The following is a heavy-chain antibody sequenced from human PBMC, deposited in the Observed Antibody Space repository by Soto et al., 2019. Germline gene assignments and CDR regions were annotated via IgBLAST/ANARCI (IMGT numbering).Heavy chain of an antibody. V-gene: IGHV3-23*01. CDR1: GFTFSDYA. D-gene: IGHD3-10*01. CDR3: AKVLSKNYYYPFDF. J-gene: IGHJ4*02. CDR2: IRGGSSVT. Sequence: GGSLRLSCTASGFTFSDYAMTWVRQAPGKGLEWVSTIRGGSSVTYYGDSVKGRFTITRDNAKKTLFLQLKRLSAEDTATYYCAKVLSKNYYYPFDFWGQGTQVTVSS.